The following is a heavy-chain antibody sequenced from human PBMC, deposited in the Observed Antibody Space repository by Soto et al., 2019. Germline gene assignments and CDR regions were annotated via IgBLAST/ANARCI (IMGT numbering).Heavy chain of an antibody. Sequence: GGSLRLSCAASGFTFSSYGMHWVRQAPGKGLEWVAVIWYDGSKKYYADSVKGRFTISRDNSKNTLYLQMNSLRAEDTAVYYCARERGYDFTYYGMDVWGQGTTVTVSS. D-gene: IGHD3-3*01. CDR2: IWYDGSKK. CDR1: GFTFSSYG. V-gene: IGHV3-33*01. CDR3: ARERGYDFTYYGMDV. J-gene: IGHJ6*02.